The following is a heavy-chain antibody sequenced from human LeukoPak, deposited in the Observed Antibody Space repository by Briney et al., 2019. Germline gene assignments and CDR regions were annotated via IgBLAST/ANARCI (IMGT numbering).Heavy chain of an antibody. V-gene: IGHV3-30*03. D-gene: IGHD3-10*01. CDR3: ARGGYYGSGVPFDY. J-gene: IGHJ4*02. CDR1: GFTFSSYG. CDR2: ISYDGSNK. Sequence: GGSLRLSCAASGFTFSSYGMHWVRQAPGKGLEWVAVISYDGSNKYYADSVKGRFTISRDNSKNTLYLQMNSLRAEDTAVYYCARGGYYGSGVPFDYWGQGTLVTVSS.